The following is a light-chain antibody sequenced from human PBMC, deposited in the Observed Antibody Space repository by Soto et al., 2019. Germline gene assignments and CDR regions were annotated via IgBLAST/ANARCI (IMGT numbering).Light chain of an antibody. CDR1: QSISSY. CDR2: AAS. V-gene: IGKV1-39*01. J-gene: IGKJ1*01. Sequence: DIQMTQSPSSLSASVVDRVSITCRASQSISSYLNWYQQKPGKAPKLLIYAASSLQSGVPSRFSGSGSGTDFTLTISSLQPEDFATYYCQQRKTFGQGTKV. CDR3: QQRKT.